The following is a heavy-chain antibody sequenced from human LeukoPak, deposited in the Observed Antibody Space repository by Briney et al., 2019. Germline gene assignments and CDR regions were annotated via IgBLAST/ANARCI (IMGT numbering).Heavy chain of an antibody. J-gene: IGHJ4*02. D-gene: IGHD5-12*01. V-gene: IGHV3-15*01. CDR3: TTDLRHIVATPYFDY. CDR2: IKSKTDGGTT. Sequence: GGSLRLSCAASGFTFSNAWMSWVRQAPGKGLEWVGRIKSKTDGGTTDYAAPVKGRFTISRDDSKNTLYLQMNSLKTEDTAVYYCTTDLRHIVATPYFDYWGQGTLVTVSS. CDR1: GFTFSNAW.